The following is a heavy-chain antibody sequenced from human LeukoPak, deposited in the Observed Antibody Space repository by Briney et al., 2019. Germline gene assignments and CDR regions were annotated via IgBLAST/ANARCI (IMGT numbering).Heavy chain of an antibody. Sequence: GGSLRLSCAASGFTFSTYLMNWVRQAPRKGLEWVSSISSSSDYIYYVDSVKGRFTISRDSSKNTLYLQMNNLRPEDTAVYYCAKLHNLNCDYWGLGTLVTVSS. CDR1: GFTFSTYL. V-gene: IGHV3-21*04. CDR2: ISSSSDYI. D-gene: IGHD1-14*01. CDR3: AKLHNLNCDY. J-gene: IGHJ4*02.